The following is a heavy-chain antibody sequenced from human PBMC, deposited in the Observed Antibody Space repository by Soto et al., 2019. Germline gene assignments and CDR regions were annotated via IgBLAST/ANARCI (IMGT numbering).Heavy chain of an antibody. J-gene: IGHJ5*02. CDR2: INPNSGGT. Sequence: QVQLVQSGAELKKPGASVKVSCKGSGYTFTDYYMHWVRQAPGQGLEWMGWINPNSGGTNYAQNFRGRVTMTSDTSIGTAYMELSSLMSDDSAVYYCARLGGDSSSWGQGTLVTVSS. CDR3: ARLGGDSSS. V-gene: IGHV1-2*02. D-gene: IGHD4-17*01. CDR1: GYTFTDYY.